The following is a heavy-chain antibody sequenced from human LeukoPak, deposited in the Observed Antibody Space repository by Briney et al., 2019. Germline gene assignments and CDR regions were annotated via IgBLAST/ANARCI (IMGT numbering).Heavy chain of an antibody. J-gene: IGHJ3*02. CDR1: GYTFTGYY. Sequence: ASVKVSCKASGYTFTGYYMHWVRQAPGQGLEWMGWINPNSGGTNYAQKFQGRVTMTRDTSISTAYMELSRLRSDDTAVYYCARGMVVPALDGAFDIWGQGTMVTVSS. CDR3: ARGMVVPALDGAFDI. V-gene: IGHV1-2*02. CDR2: INPNSGGT. D-gene: IGHD2-2*01.